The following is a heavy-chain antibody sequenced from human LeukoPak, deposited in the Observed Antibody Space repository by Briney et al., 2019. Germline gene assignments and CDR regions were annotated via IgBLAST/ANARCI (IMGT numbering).Heavy chain of an antibody. CDR1: GFTFSSYS. CDR3: ASRSGSYSDAFDI. Sequence: GGSLRLSCAASGFTFSSYSMNWVRQAPGKGLEWVSSISSSSSYIYYADSVKGRFTISRDNAKNSLYLQVNSLRAEDTAVYYCASRSGSYSDAFDIWGQGTMVTVSS. J-gene: IGHJ3*02. V-gene: IGHV3-21*01. D-gene: IGHD1-26*01. CDR2: ISSSSSYI.